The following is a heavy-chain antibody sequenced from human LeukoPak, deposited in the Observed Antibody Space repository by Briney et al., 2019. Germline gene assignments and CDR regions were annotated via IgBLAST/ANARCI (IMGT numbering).Heavy chain of an antibody. D-gene: IGHD6-19*01. CDR2: ISSSGSTI. Sequence: KSGGSLRLSCAASGFTFSDYYMSWIRQAPGKGLEWVSYISSSGSTIYYADSVKGRFTISRDNAKSSLYLQVNSLRAEDTAVYYCARDPEPLDRGYSSGWFDPWGQGTLVTVSS. J-gene: IGHJ5*02. V-gene: IGHV3-11*01. CDR3: ARDPEPLDRGYSSGWFDP. CDR1: GFTFSDYY.